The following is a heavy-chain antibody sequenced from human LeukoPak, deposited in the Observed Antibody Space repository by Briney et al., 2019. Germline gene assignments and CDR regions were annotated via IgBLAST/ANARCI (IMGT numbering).Heavy chain of an antibody. CDR1: GFTFSSYS. CDR2: ISSSSSYI. Sequence: PGGSLRLSCAASGFTFSSYSMNWVRQAPGKGLEWVSSISSSSSYIYYADSVKGRFTISRDNAKNSLYLQMNSLRAEDTAVYYCARLIRPSYYDSSGYYPDAFDIWGQGTMVTVSS. J-gene: IGHJ3*02. D-gene: IGHD3-22*01. CDR3: ARLIRPSYYDSSGYYPDAFDI. V-gene: IGHV3-21*01.